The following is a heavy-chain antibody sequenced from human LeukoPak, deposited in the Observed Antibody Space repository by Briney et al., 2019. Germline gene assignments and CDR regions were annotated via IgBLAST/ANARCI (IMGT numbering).Heavy chain of an antibody. CDR1: GGSISSGSYY. J-gene: IGHJ4*02. D-gene: IGHD3-3*01. CDR2: IYTSGST. CDR3: AGETSGFGVVINPS. Sequence: PSQTLSLTCTVSGGSISSGSYYWSWIRQPAGKGLEWIGRIYTSGSTNYNPSLKSRVTISVDTSKNQFSLKLSSVTAADTAVYYCAGETSGFGVVINPSWGQGTLVTVSS. V-gene: IGHV4-61*02.